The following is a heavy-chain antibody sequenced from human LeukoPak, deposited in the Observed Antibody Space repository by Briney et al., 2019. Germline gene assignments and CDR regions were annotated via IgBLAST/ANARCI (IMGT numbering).Heavy chain of an antibody. CDR2: ISGSGGST. CDR3: ARVVDHDYGGYYLDY. Sequence: PGGSLRLSCAASGFTFSSYGMGWVRQAPGKGLEWVSAISGSGGSTYYADSVKGRLTISRDNSKNTLYLQMNSLRAEDTAVYYCARVVDHDYGGYYLDYWGQGTLVTVSS. D-gene: IGHD4/OR15-4a*01. J-gene: IGHJ4*02. CDR1: GFTFSSYG. V-gene: IGHV3-23*01.